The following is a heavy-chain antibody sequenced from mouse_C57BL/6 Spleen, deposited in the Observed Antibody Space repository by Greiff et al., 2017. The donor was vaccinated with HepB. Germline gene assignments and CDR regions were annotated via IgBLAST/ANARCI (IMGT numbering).Heavy chain of an antibody. CDR1: GYTFTSYW. V-gene: IGHV1-5*01. J-gene: IGHJ4*01. CDR3: TRRDGYSYAMDY. CDR2: IYPGNSDT. D-gene: IGHD2-3*01. Sequence: EVKVEESGTVLARPGASVKMSCKTSGYTFTSYWMHWVKQRPGQGLEWIGAIYPGNSDTSYNQKFKGKAKLTAVTSASTAYMERSSLTNEDSAVYYCTRRDGYSYAMDYWGQGTSVTVSS.